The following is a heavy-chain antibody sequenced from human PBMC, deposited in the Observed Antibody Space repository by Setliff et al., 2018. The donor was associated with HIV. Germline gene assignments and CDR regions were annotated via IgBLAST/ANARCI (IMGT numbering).Heavy chain of an antibody. V-gene: IGHV1-46*01. CDR1: GYTFTNYY. Sequence: GASVKVSCKASGYTFTNYYMHWVRQAPGQGLEWMGIIYPGGARRSYAQKFQGRVTMTWDTSTSTVYMVLSSLRSEDTAFYYCARSAHDSETGYWGQGTLVTVSS. D-gene: IGHD5-12*01. CDR2: IYPGGARR. J-gene: IGHJ4*02. CDR3: ARSAHDSETGY.